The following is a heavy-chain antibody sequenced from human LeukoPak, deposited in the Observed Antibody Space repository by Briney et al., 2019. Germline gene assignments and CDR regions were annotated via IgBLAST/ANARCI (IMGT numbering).Heavy chain of an antibody. V-gene: IGHV3-23*01. J-gene: IGHJ4*02. Sequence: PGGSLRLSCAASGFTFSSYAMSWVRQAPGKGLEWVSAISGSGGSTYYADSVKGRFTISRDNSKNTLYLQMNSLRAEDTAVYYCAKAGSGIPYDYVWGSYRHNLYYFDYWGQGTLVTVSS. D-gene: IGHD3-16*02. CDR3: AKAGSGIPYDYVWGSYRHNLYYFDY. CDR2: ISGSGGST. CDR1: GFTFSSYA.